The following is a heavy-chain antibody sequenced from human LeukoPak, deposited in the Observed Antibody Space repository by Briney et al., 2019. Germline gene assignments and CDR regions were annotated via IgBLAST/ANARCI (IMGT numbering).Heavy chain of an antibody. V-gene: IGHV4-59*01. CDR3: ARGDDYKSTLFDY. D-gene: IGHD5-12*01. CDR2: ISSGGST. CDR1: GGSIGRYY. J-gene: IGHJ4*02. Sequence: SETLSLTCTVSGGSIGRYYWSWIRQPPGKELEWIGYISSGGSTNYNPSLKSRVTISIDTSKNQFSLKLTSATAADTAVYYCARGDDYKSTLFDYWGQGTLVTVSS.